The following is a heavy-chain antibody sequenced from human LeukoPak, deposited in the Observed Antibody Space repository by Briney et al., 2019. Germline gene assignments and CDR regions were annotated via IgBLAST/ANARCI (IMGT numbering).Heavy chain of an antibody. J-gene: IGHJ4*02. V-gene: IGHV3-23*01. D-gene: IGHD5-18*01. Sequence: GGSLRLSCAASGFTFSNYAMNWGRQAPGKGLEWVSGISGSGGGTYYADSVKGRFTISRDNSKNTVYLQMDSLRAEDTAVYYCAKGGYSYEYYFDYGGQGTLVTVSS. CDR2: ISGSGGGT. CDR1: GFTFSNYA. CDR3: AKGGYSYEYYFDY.